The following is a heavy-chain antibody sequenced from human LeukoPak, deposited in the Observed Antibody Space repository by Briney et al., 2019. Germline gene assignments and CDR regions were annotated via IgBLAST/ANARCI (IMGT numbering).Heavy chain of an antibody. J-gene: IGHJ4*02. CDR1: GFTFSSYG. D-gene: IGHD2-21*02. CDR3: AKGGVVVTA. V-gene: IGHV3-23*01. Sequence: PGGSLRLSCAASGFTFSSYGIHWVRQAPGKGLEWVSAISGSGGSTYYADSVKGRFTISRDNSKNTLYLQMNSLRAEDTAVYYCAKGGVVVTAWGQGTLVTVSS. CDR2: ISGSGGST.